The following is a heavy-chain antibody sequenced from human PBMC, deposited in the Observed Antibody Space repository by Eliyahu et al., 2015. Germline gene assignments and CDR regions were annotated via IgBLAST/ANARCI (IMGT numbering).Heavy chain of an antibody. D-gene: IGHD6-19*01. Sequence: QVQLVESGGGLVKPGGSLRLSCAASGFXFSDYSMSWIRQAPGKGLEWVSYIRSSGSYTDYADSVKGRFTISRNNAKNSLYLQMNSLRAEDTAVYYCARGRYTSGSDWFDPWGQGTLVTVSS. CDR1: GFXFSDYS. V-gene: IGHV3-11*06. J-gene: IGHJ5*02. CDR3: ARGRYTSGSDWFDP. CDR2: IRSSGSYT.